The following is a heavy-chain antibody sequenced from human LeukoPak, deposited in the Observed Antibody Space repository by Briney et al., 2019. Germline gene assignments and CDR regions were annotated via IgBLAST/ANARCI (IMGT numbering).Heavy chain of an antibody. CDR2: ISYDGSNK. J-gene: IGHJ6*02. CDR3: ARVGLPLDV. Sequence: PGGSLRLSCAASGFTFSSYAMHWVRQAPGKGLEWVAVISYDGSNKYYADSVKGRFTISRDNSENTLYLQMNSLRAEDTAVYYCARVGLPLDVWGQGTTVTVSS. CDR1: GFTFSSYA. V-gene: IGHV3-30*04.